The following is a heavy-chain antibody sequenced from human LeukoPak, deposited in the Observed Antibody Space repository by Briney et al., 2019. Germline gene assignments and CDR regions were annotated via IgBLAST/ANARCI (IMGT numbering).Heavy chain of an antibody. CDR3: ARGRPPRGVLTIFGALRGAFDI. D-gene: IGHD3-3*01. CDR2: ISVYNGNT. CDR1: GYTFTSYG. Sequence: VASVKVSCKASGYTFTSYGISWVRQAPGQGLEWMGWISVYNGNTNYAQKFQGRVTITTDESTSTAYMELSSLRSEDTAVYYCARGRPPRGVLTIFGALRGAFDIWGQGTMVTVSS. V-gene: IGHV1-18*01. J-gene: IGHJ3*02.